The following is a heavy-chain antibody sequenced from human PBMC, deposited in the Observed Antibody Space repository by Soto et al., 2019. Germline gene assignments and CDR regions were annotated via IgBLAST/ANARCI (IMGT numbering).Heavy chain of an antibody. Sequence: QVQLVESGGDVVQPGRSLRLTCAASGFIFSGSGMHWVRQAPGKGLEWVALVSNDGIRKYYGDSVKGRFTISRDNAENTLYLQMNSLRAEDTAVYYCARWVGGSMYDNSGKYDSWGQGTLVTVSS. V-gene: IGHV3-30*03. D-gene: IGHD3-22*01. CDR2: VSNDGIRK. CDR3: ARWVGGSMYDNSGKYDS. J-gene: IGHJ5*01. CDR1: GFIFSGSG.